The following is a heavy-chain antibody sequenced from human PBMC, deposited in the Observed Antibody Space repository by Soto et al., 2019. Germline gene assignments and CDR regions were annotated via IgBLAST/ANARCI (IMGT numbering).Heavy chain of an antibody. D-gene: IGHD3-16*02. CDR3: AKDNPRRDGMITFGGVIAGFDY. J-gene: IGHJ4*02. CDR2: ISYDGSNK. V-gene: IGHV3-30*18. Sequence: SLRLSCAASGFTFSSYGMHWVRQAPGKGLEWVAVISYDGSNKYYADSVKGRFTISRDNSKNTLYLQMNSPRGEDTAVYYCAKDNPRRDGMITFGGVIAGFDYWGQGTLVTVSS. CDR1: GFTFSSYG.